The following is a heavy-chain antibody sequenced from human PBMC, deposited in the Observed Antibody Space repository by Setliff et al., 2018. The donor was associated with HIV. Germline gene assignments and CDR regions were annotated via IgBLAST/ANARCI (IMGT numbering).Heavy chain of an antibody. CDR3: ARYNWNPLGYRFDY. V-gene: IGHV3-7*03. CDR2: IKQDGSEK. J-gene: IGHJ4*02. Sequence: ETLSLTCAVYGGSFSGYYWSWVRQAPGKGLEWVANIKQDGSEKYYVDSVKGRFTISRDNAKNSLYLQMNSLRAEDTAVYYCARYNWNPLGYRFDYWGQGTLVTVSS. D-gene: IGHD1-20*01. CDR1: GGSFSGYY.